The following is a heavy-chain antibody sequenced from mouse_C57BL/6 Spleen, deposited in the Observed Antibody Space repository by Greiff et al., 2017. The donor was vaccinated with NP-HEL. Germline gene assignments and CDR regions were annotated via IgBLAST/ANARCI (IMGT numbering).Heavy chain of an antibody. J-gene: IGHJ2*01. CDR2: IYPGGGYT. Sequence: VQRVESGAEMVRPGTSVKMSCKASGYTFTNYWIGWAKQRPGHGLEWIGDIYPGGGYTNYNEKFKGKATLTADKSSSTAYMQFSSLTSEDSAIYYCARSPYSYYFDYWGQGTTLTVSS. V-gene: IGHV1-63*01. CDR1: GYTFTNYW. D-gene: IGHD6-5*01. CDR3: ARSPYSYYFDY.